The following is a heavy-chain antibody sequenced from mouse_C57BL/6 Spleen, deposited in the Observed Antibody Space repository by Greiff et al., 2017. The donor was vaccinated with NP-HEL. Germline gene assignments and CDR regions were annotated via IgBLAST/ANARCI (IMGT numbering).Heavy chain of an antibody. V-gene: IGHV1-55*01. CDR1: GYTFTSYW. Sequence: VQLQQPGAELVKPGASVKMSCKASGYTFTSYWITWVKQRPGQGLEWIGDIYPGSGSTNYNEKFKSKATLTVDTSSSTAYMQLSSLTSEDSAVYYCARYYGSSPLFDYWGQGTTLTVSS. D-gene: IGHD1-1*01. CDR3: ARYYGSSPLFDY. CDR2: IYPGSGST. J-gene: IGHJ2*01.